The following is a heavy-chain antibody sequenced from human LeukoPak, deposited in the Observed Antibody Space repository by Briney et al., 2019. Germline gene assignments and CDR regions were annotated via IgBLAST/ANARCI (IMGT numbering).Heavy chain of an antibody. Sequence: PGGSLRLSCAASGFTFSSNYMSWVPQAPGKGLEWVSVIYSGGSTYYADSVKGRFTISRDNSKNTLYLQMNSLRAEDTAVYYCARDRPQYYDFWSGYFDYWGQGTLVTVSS. D-gene: IGHD3-3*01. CDR1: GFTFSSNY. V-gene: IGHV3-66*02. CDR3: ARDRPQYYDFWSGYFDY. CDR2: IYSGGST. J-gene: IGHJ4*02.